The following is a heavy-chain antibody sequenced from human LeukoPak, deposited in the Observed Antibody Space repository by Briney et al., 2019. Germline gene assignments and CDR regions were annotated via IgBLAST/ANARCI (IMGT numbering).Heavy chain of an antibody. J-gene: IGHJ6*02. V-gene: IGHV1-18*01. Sequence: ASVKVSCKASGYTFTSYGISWVRQAPGQGLEWKGWISAYNGNTNYAQKFQGRVTITRDTSASTAYTELSSLRSEDTAVYYCARGLGYCSGGSCYALYYYYGMDVWGQGTTVTVSS. D-gene: IGHD2-15*01. CDR3: ARGLGYCSGGSCYALYYYYGMDV. CDR1: GYTFTSYG. CDR2: ISAYNGNT.